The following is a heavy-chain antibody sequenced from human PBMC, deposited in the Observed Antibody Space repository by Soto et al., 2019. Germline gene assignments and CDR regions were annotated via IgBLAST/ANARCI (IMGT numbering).Heavy chain of an antibody. CDR3: AREGQPAAGTTPHN. V-gene: IGHV3-30*04. CDR1: GFNFSSYA. J-gene: IGHJ4*02. Sequence: GGSLRLSRAASGFNFSSYAMHWVRQAPGKGLEWVAVISYDGGKKYYADSVKGRFTISRDNSQNTLYVEMTSLSAEDTAVYYCAREGQPAAGTTPHNWGQGTLVTVSS. CDR2: ISYDGGKK. D-gene: IGHD6-13*01.